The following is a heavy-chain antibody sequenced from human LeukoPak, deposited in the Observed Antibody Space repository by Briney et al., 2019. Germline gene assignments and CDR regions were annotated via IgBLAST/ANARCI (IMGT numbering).Heavy chain of an antibody. Sequence: GGSLRLSCAASGFTFSSYGMHWVRQAPGKGLEWVAVISYDGSNKYYADSVKGRFTISRDNAKNSLYLQMNSLRAEDTALYYCAKDREAGGGLETYFDYWGQGTLATVSS. CDR1: GFTFSSYG. V-gene: IGHV3-30*18. CDR2: ISYDGSNK. J-gene: IGHJ4*02. D-gene: IGHD1-26*01. CDR3: AKDREAGGGLETYFDY.